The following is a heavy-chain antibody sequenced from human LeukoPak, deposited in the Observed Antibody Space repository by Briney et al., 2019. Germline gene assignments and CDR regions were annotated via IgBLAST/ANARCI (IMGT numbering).Heavy chain of an antibody. Sequence: SETLSLTCTVSGGSISSYYWNWIRQPPGKGLEWIGYVYYIENTKYNPSLKSRVTISADTSKNQFSLKLSSVTAADTAVYYCAREYEYGYFESWGQGTLVTVSS. D-gene: IGHD3-10*01. J-gene: IGHJ4*02. V-gene: IGHV4-59*01. CDR1: GGSISSYY. CDR3: AREYEYGYFES. CDR2: VYYIENT.